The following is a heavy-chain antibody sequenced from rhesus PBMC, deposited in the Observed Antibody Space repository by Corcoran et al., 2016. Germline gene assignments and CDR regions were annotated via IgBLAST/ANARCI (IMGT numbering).Heavy chain of an antibody. V-gene: IGHV4-80*01. J-gene: IGHJ1*01. Sequence: QVQLQESGPGLVKPSETLSPTFAVSGGPLSSYLWCWIRQPPGKGLEWIGEFNGNTGGTNSNPSLNGRVTISIAAAKNQFSLKLSSVTAADTAMYYCARYEVRYFDWLPWSQGALVTVSS. CDR2: FNGNTGGT. CDR3: ARYEVRYFDWLP. D-gene: IGHD3-3*01. CDR1: GGPLSSYL.